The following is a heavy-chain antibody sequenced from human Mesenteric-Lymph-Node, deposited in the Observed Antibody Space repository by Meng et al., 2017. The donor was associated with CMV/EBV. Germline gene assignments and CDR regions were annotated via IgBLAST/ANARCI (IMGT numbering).Heavy chain of an antibody. J-gene: IGHJ6*02. CDR3: ARASLGIVVVLAAINGYYYYGMDV. Sequence: SVKVSCKASGGTFSSYTISWVRQAPGQGLEWMGRIIPILGIANYAQKFQGRVTITADKSTSTAYMELSSLRSEDTAVYYCARASLGIVVVLAAINGYYYYGMDVWGQGTTVTVSS. D-gene: IGHD2-2*02. CDR1: GGTFSSYT. CDR2: IIPILGIA. V-gene: IGHV1-69*02.